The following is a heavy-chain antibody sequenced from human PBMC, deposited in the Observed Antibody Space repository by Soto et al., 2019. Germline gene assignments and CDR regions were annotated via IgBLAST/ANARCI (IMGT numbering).Heavy chain of an antibody. CDR2: IGGTTDTT. Sequence: EVQLLESGGGLLQPGGSLRLSCAASGFTFSTYAMSWVRQAPGKGLEWVSTIGGTTDTTNYADSVKGRFTISRDNSKNTLYLQRNSLRAEDTAVYYCAKGWEYCSGGRCYSNYYYGMDVWGQGTTVTVSS. CDR1: GFTFSTYA. CDR3: AKGWEYCSGGRCYSNYYYGMDV. J-gene: IGHJ6*02. D-gene: IGHD2-15*01. V-gene: IGHV3-23*01.